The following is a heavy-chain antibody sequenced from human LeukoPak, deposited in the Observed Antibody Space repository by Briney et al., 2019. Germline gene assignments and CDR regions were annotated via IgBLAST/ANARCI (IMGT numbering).Heavy chain of an antibody. V-gene: IGHV3-74*01. Sequence: GGSLRLSCAASGFTFSSYWMHWVRQAPGKGLVWVSRISSDGSSTTYADSVKGRFTISRDNAKNTLYLQMSSLRAEDTAVYYCARLITMVRGPAFDPWGQGTLVTVSS. D-gene: IGHD3-10*01. J-gene: IGHJ5*02. CDR3: ARLITMVRGPAFDP. CDR2: ISSDGSST. CDR1: GFTFSSYW.